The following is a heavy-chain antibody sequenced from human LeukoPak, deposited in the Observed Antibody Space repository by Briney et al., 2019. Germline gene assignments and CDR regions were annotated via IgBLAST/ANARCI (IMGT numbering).Heavy chain of an antibody. Sequence: PGGSLRLSCAASGFTFSSYAMSWVRQAPGKGLEWVSVIYSGGSTYYADSVKGRFTISRDNSKNTLYLQMNSLRAEDTAVYYCARGLAYSSGWYVWFLDYWGQGTLVTVSS. D-gene: IGHD6-19*01. CDR3: ARGLAYSSGWYVWFLDY. CDR2: IYSGGST. V-gene: IGHV3-66*02. J-gene: IGHJ4*02. CDR1: GFTFSSYA.